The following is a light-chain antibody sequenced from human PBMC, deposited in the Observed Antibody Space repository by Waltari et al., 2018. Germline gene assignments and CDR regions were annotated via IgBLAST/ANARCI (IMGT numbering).Light chain of an antibody. J-gene: IGKJ2*01. CDR1: QSVLYSSTNKNY. Sequence: DIVMTQSPDSLAVSPGERATISCKSSQSVLYSSTNKNYLAWYQQKPGQPPKLLIYWASTRESWVPDRFSGSGSGTDFTLTVSSLQAEDVAVYYCQQYYTTPYTFGQGTKLEIK. CDR3: QQYYTTPYT. V-gene: IGKV4-1*01. CDR2: WAS.